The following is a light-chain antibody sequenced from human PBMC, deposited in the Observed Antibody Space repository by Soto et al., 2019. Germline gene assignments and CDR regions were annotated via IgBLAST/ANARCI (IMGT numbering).Light chain of an antibody. CDR3: QHYGSSPLT. V-gene: IGKV3-20*01. CDR2: GAS. J-gene: IGKJ4*01. Sequence: EIVLTQSPGTLSLSPGERATLSCRASQSVSSSYLAWYQQKPGQAPRLLIYGASSMATGIPDRFSGSGSGTDFTLTISRPEPEDFAVYYCQHYGSSPLTFGGGTKVEIK. CDR1: QSVSSSY.